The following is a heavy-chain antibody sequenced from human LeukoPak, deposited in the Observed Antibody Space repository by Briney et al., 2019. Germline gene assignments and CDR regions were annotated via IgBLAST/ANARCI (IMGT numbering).Heavy chain of an antibody. V-gene: IGHV3-9*01. D-gene: IGHD2-2*01. CDR1: GYSFDEYA. CDR3: AKDRYCTSSSCPIDY. Sequence: GRSLRLSCAGSGYSFDEYAMHWVRQAPGKGLEWVSGINWKSDKIGYADSVKGRFTISRDNSKNSLYSQMNSLRVEDTALYYCAKDRYCTSSSCPIDYWGQGTMVIVSS. CDR2: INWKSDKI. J-gene: IGHJ4*02.